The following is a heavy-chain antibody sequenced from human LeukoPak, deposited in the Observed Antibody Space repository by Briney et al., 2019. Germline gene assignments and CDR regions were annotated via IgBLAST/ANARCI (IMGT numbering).Heavy chain of an antibody. V-gene: IGHV7-4-1*02. CDR2: INTNTGNP. D-gene: IGHD3-10*01. J-gene: IGHJ5*02. Sequence: ASVKVSCKASGYTFTSYAMNWVRQAPGQGLEWMGWINTNTGNPTYAQGFTGRFVFSLDTSVSTAYLQISSLKAEDTAVYYCARDPPYYGSGSYYVEDWFDPWGQGTLVTVSS. CDR3: ARDPPYYGSGSYYVEDWFDP. CDR1: GYTFTSYA.